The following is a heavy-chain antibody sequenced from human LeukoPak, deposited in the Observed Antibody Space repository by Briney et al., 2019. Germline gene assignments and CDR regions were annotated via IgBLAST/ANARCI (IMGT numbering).Heavy chain of an antibody. D-gene: IGHD3-3*01. CDR3: ARGDDFWSGYFHFDY. V-gene: IGHV1-18*01. Sequence: EASVKVSCKASGYTFTSYGISWVRQAPGQGLEWMGWISAYNGNTNYAQKLQGRVTMTTDTSPSTAYMELRSLRSDDTAVYYCARGDDFWSGYFHFDYWGQGTLVTVSS. CDR1: GYTFTSYG. CDR2: ISAYNGNT. J-gene: IGHJ4*02.